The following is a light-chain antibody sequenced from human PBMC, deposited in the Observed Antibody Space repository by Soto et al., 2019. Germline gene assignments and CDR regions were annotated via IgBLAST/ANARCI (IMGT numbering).Light chain of an antibody. CDR2: VNN. CDR3: QSYDRSLSAVV. V-gene: IGLV1-40*01. CDR1: SSNIGAGYD. J-gene: IGLJ2*01. Sequence: QSVLTQPTSVSGAPGQRVTISCTGSSSNIGAGYDVPWYQQVPGTAPKLLISVNNKRPSGVPDRFSDSKSGTSASLAITGLQAEDEADYYCQSYDRSLSAVVFGGGTKLTVL.